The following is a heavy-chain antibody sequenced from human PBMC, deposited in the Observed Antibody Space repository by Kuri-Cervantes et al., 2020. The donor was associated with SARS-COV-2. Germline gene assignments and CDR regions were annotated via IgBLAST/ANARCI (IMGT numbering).Heavy chain of an antibody. D-gene: IGHD3-3*01. Sequence: GGSLRLSCAASGFTSSSYGMHWVRQAPGKGLEWVAFISYDGGNKYYADSVKGRFTISRDNSKNTLYLQMNSLRAEDTAVYFCARGEVGEAYYDFWSGYYSGCVDYWGQGTLVTVSS. CDR2: ISYDGGNK. CDR1: GFTSSSYG. J-gene: IGHJ4*02. CDR3: ARGEVGEAYYDFWSGYYSGCVDY. V-gene: IGHV3-30*03.